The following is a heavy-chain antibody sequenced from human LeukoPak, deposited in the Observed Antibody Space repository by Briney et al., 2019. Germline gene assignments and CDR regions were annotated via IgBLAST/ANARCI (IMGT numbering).Heavy chain of an antibody. D-gene: IGHD3-16*02. V-gene: IGHV3-21*01. CDR3: ARDSVRLGELSDYYYYYSMDV. Sequence: GGSLRLSCAASGFTFSNYAMSWVRQAPGKGLEWVSSISSSSAFIYYADSVKGRFTISRDNAKNSLYLLLDSLGAEDTAVYYCARDSVRLGELSDYYYYYSMDVWGKGTTVTISS. J-gene: IGHJ6*03. CDR2: ISSSSAFI. CDR1: GFTFSNYA.